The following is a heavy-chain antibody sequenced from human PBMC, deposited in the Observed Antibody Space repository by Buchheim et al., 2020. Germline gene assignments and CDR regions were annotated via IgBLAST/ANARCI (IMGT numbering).Heavy chain of an antibody. CDR3: ARDGDSRGYSNFLDP. Sequence: QVQLVESGGGVVQPGRSLRLSCAASGFTFSSYGMHWVRQAPGKGLEWVAVIWYDGSNKYYADSVKGRFTISRDNSKNTLYLQMNSLRAEDTAVYYCARDGDSRGYSNFLDPWGQGTL. CDR2: IWYDGSNK. J-gene: IGHJ5*02. V-gene: IGHV3-33*01. D-gene: IGHD3-22*01. CDR1: GFTFSSYG.